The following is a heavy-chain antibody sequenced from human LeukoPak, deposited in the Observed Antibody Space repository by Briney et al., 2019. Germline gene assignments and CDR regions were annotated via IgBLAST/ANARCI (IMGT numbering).Heavy chain of an antibody. CDR3: ARGLNDSWTGENY. CDR2: IHYTGST. J-gene: IGHJ4*02. CDR1: SISTNGYY. Sequence: SETLSLTCTVDSISTNGYYWGWIRQPPGKGLEWIGSIHYTGSTYYNPSLESRVTVSVDTSKNQFSLKVRYVTAADTAVYYCARGLNDSWTGENYWGQGTLVTVSS. D-gene: IGHD3-3*01. V-gene: IGHV4-39*01.